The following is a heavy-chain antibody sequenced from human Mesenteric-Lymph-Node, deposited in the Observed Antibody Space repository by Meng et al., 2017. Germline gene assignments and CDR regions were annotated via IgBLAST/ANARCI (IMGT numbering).Heavy chain of an antibody. Sequence: QVQLVQSGAEVKKPGASVKVSCKASGYSFTTYYMHWVRQAPGQGLEWMGRINPNTGGTNYAQKFQGRVSMTRDTSISTAYMELSSLTSDDTAVYYCARETPTDGSSWVDYWAQGTLVTVSS. V-gene: IGHV1-2*06. CDR3: ARETPTDGSSWVDY. J-gene: IGHJ4*02. CDR2: INPNTGGT. D-gene: IGHD6-6*01. CDR1: GYSFTTYY.